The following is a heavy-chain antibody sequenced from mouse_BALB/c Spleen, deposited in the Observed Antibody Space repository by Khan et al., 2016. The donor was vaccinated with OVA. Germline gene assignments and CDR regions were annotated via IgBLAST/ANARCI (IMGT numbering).Heavy chain of an antibody. J-gene: IGHJ4*01. Sequence: QIQLVQSGPELKKPGVTVKISCKASGYTFTTYGMNWVKQAPGKGLKWMGWINTYTGEPTYVDDFKGRFAFSLETSASTAYLQINNLKNEDTATYFCARVGYSGTMDKWGQGTSVTVSS. D-gene: IGHD2-14*01. CDR3: ARVGYSGTMDK. V-gene: IGHV9-3-1*01. CDR2: INTYTGEP. CDR1: GYTFTTYG.